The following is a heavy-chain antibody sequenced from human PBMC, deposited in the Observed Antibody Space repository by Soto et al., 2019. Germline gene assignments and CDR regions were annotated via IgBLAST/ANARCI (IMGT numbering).Heavy chain of an antibody. CDR1: GGSISSNW. V-gene: IGHV4-4*02. CDR3: ARHITMSTMRGFAF. Sequence: SETLSLTCDVSGGSISSNWWSWVRQPPGKGLEWIGEIHHSGTTNYTPSLKSRVTMSVDKSENQISLNLNSVTAADWAVYYCARHITMSTMRGFAFWGQGTLVTVSS. CDR2: IHHSGTT. J-gene: IGHJ4*02. D-gene: IGHD3-22*01.